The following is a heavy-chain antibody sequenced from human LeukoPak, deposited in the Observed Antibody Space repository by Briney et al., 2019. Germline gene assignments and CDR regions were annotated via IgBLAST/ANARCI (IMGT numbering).Heavy chain of an antibody. Sequence: SETLSLTCTVSGGSISNNYYWGWTRQPPGKGLEWIGSIYYTGSTYYKPSPKSRVTISLDTSKNQFSLKLSSVTAADTAVYYCSRRSGGSDYQGYFQHWGQGTLVTVSS. V-gene: IGHV4-39*01. J-gene: IGHJ1*01. CDR1: GGSISNNYY. CDR2: IYYTGST. CDR3: SRRSGGSDYQGYFQH. D-gene: IGHD2-21*01.